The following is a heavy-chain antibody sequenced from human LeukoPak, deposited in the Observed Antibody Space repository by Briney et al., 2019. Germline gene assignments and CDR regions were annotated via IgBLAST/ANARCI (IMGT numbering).Heavy chain of an antibody. V-gene: IGHV5-51*01. CDR1: GYSFTSFW. D-gene: IGHD6-19*01. CDR3: ARHLAWGSYSSGCDY. J-gene: IGHJ4*02. Sequence: RGESLKISCKGSGYSFTSFWIGWVRQLPGKGLEWMGIIYPGDSDTRYSPSFQGQVTISADKSISTAYLQWSSLKASDTAMYYCARHLAWGSYSSGCDYWGQGTLVTVSS. CDR2: IYPGDSDT.